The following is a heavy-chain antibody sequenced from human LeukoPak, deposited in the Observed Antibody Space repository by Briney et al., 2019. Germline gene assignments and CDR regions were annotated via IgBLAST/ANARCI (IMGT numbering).Heavy chain of an antibody. J-gene: IGHJ4*02. CDR3: ARGYYDSWYYFDY. V-gene: IGHV3-21*01. Sequence: GGSLRLSCAASGFTFSSYSMNWVRQAPGKGLEWVSSISSSSSYIYYADSVKGRFTISRDNAKNSLYLQMNSLRAEDTAVHYCARGYYDSWYYFDYWGQGTLVTVSS. D-gene: IGHD3-22*01. CDR1: GFTFSSYS. CDR2: ISSSSSYI.